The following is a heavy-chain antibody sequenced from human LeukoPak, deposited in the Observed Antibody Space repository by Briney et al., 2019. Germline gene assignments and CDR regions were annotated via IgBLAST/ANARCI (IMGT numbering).Heavy chain of an antibody. V-gene: IGHV3-9*01. D-gene: IGHD2-15*01. CDR2: ISWNSGSI. CDR3: AKGEVVVGYFDY. Sequence: GGSLRLSCAASGFTFDDYAMHWVRQAAGKGLEWVSGISWNSGSIGYADSVKGRFTISRDNAKNSLYLQMNSLRAEDTALYYCAKGEVVVGYFDYWGQGTLVTVSS. J-gene: IGHJ4*02. CDR1: GFTFDDYA.